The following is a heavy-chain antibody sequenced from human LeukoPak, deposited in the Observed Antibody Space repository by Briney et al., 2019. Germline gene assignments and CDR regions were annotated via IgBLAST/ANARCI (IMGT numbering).Heavy chain of an antibody. CDR2: INPGDSDT. V-gene: IGHV5-51*01. J-gene: IGHJ4*02. D-gene: IGHD2-21*02. CDR1: GYDFANSR. Sequence: GESLKISCKGSGYDFANSRIGWVRQMPGKGLEWMGTINPGDSDTSYSPSFQGQVTFLVDKSTTTAYLQWSSLEVSDTAIYYCMRHGDGFRYWGQGTLVTVSS. CDR3: MRHGDGFRY.